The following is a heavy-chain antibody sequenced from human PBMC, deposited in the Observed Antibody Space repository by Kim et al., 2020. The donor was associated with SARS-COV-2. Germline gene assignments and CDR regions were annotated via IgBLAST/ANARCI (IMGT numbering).Heavy chain of an antibody. Sequence: GGSLRLSCAASGFTFSSYGMHWVRQAPGKGLEWVAVIWYDGSNKYYADSVKGRFTISRANSKNTLYLQMNSLRAEDTAVFYCARDSSGWYGFYGMDVWGQGTTVTVSS. CDR2: IWYDGSNK. CDR3: ARDSSGWYGFYGMDV. CDR1: GFTFSSYG. D-gene: IGHD6-13*01. V-gene: IGHV3-33*01. J-gene: IGHJ6*02.